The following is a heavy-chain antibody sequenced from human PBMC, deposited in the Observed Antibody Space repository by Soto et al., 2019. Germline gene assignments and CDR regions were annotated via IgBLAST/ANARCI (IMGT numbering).Heavy chain of an antibody. V-gene: IGHV5-51*01. D-gene: IGHD6-19*01. CDR2: IYPGDSDT. CDR1: GYSFTSYW. CDR3: ARLRVIAVAAPFDY. Sequence: PGESLKISCKGSGYSFTSYWIGWVRQMPGKGLEWMGIIYPGDSDTRYSPSFQGQVTISADKSISTAYLQWSSLKASDTAMYYCARLRVIAVAAPFDYGGQGTLVNVSS. J-gene: IGHJ4*02.